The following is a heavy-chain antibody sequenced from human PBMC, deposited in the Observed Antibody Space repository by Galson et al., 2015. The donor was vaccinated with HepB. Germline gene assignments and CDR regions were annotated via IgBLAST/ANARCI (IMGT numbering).Heavy chain of an antibody. CDR3: AKEGAEVGHPKFDS. Sequence: SLRLSCAASGFTFKNYGMNWVRQAPGKGLEWVSGIPGNGDYTYYVESVKGRFNIYRDNSKNTLFLQMNSLRVDDTAIYYCAKEGAEVGHPKFDSWGQGIQVTVSS. D-gene: IGHD3/OR15-3a*01. CDR2: IPGNGDYT. J-gene: IGHJ4*02. CDR1: GFTFKNYG. V-gene: IGHV3-23*01.